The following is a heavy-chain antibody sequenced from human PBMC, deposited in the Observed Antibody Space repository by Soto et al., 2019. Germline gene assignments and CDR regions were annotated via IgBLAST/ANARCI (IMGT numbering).Heavy chain of an antibody. CDR1: GGSISSGGYS. Sequence: PSETLSLTCAVSGGSISSGGYSWSWIRQPPGKGLEWIGYIYHSGSTYYNPSLKSRVTISVDRSKNQFSLKLSSVTAADTAVYYCARWETRGGFEPWGQGTLVTVSS. CDR2: IYHSGST. CDR3: ARWETRGGFEP. D-gene: IGHD1-26*01. J-gene: IGHJ5*02. V-gene: IGHV4-30-2*01.